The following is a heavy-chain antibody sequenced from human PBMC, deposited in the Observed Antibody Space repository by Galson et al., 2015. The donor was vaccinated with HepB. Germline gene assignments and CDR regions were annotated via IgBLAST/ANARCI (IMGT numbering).Heavy chain of an antibody. J-gene: IGHJ4*02. Sequence: SLRLSCAASGFIFSSYSMNWVRQAPGKGLRWVASITGNSVYIYYGESVKGRFTISRDNAQNSLSLQMHSLRADDTGVYYCTRDLAAGSPYWGQGTLVTVSS. CDR1: GFIFSSYS. CDR2: ITGNSVYI. D-gene: IGHD6-13*01. V-gene: IGHV3-21*01. CDR3: TRDLAAGSPY.